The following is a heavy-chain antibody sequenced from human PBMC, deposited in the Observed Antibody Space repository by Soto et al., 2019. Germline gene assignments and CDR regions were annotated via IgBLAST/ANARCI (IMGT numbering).Heavy chain of an antibody. Sequence: ASVKVSCKASGYTFTSYAMHWVRQAPGQRLEWMGWINAGNGNTKYSQKFQGRVTITRDTSASTAYMELSSLRSEDTAVYYCARAKYSSSYYYYGMDVWGQGTTVTVSS. CDR2: INAGNGNT. CDR1: GYTFTSYA. V-gene: IGHV1-3*01. D-gene: IGHD6-6*01. CDR3: ARAKYSSSYYYYGMDV. J-gene: IGHJ6*02.